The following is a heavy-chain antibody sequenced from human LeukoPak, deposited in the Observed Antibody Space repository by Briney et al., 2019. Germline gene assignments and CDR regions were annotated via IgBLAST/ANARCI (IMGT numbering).Heavy chain of an antibody. J-gene: IGHJ3*02. D-gene: IGHD3-16*02. CDR3: VSGNDPDSVWRTYRLDAFDI. Sequence: PGGSLRLSCTASGYTFSAYSVNWVRHVAGKGLGWVSSISSSGTYIFYADSVQGRFTISRDNARNSLFLQMNNLRAEDTALYYCVSGNDPDSVWRTYRLDAFDIWGQGTMVIVSS. CDR2: ISSSGTYI. CDR1: GYTFSAYS. V-gene: IGHV3-21*01.